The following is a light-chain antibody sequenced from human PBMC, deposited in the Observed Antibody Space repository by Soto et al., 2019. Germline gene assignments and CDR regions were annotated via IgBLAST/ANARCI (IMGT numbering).Light chain of an antibody. CDR1: KLGDKY. Sequence: ELTQPPSVSVSPGQTASISCSGDKLGDKYVYWYQQEPGQSPVLVIYQDTKRPSGLPERFSGSNSGNTATLTISGTQAMDEADYYCQAWDSSTVVFGGGTKLTVL. CDR2: QDT. J-gene: IGLJ2*01. CDR3: QAWDSSTVV. V-gene: IGLV3-1*01.